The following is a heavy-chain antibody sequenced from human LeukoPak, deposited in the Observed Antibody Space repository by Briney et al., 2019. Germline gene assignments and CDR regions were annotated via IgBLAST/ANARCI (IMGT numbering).Heavy chain of an antibody. CDR1: GGSISSGGYY. CDR3: ARDKQWLGYFDY. Sequence: PSQTLSLTCTVSGGSISSGGYYWSWIRQPPGKGLEWIGYIHHSGSTYYNPSLKSRVTISVDRSKNQFSLKLSSVTAADTAVYYCARDKQWLGYFDYWGQGTLVTVSS. V-gene: IGHV4-30-2*01. D-gene: IGHD6-19*01. CDR2: IHHSGST. J-gene: IGHJ4*02.